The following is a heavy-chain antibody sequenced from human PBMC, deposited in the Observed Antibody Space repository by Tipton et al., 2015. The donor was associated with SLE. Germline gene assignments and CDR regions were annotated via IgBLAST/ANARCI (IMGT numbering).Heavy chain of an antibody. D-gene: IGHD3-22*01. V-gene: IGHV4-39*06. J-gene: IGHJ4*02. CDR1: GGSISSSSYY. Sequence: TLSLTCTVSGGSISSSSYYWGWIRQPPGKGLEWIGSIYHSGSTYYNPSLKSRVTISVDTSKNQFPLKLSSVTAADTAVYYCARDATRFTMIVGVPFDYWGQGTLVTVSS. CDR2: IYHSGST. CDR3: ARDATRFTMIVGVPFDY.